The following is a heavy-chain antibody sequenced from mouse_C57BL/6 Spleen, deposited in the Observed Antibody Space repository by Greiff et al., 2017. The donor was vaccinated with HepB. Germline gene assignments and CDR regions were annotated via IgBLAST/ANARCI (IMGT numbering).Heavy chain of an antibody. CDR2: ISYSGST. J-gene: IGHJ3*01. CDR3: ARGRDEYPAWFAY. CDR1: GYSITSGYD. D-gene: IGHD5-2*01. Sequence: EVQLQESGPGMVKPSQSLSLTCTVTGYSITSGYDWHWIRHFPGNKLEWMGYISYSGSTNYNPSLKSRISITHDTSKNHFFLKLNSVTTEDTATYYCARGRDEYPAWFAYWGQGTLVTVSA. V-gene: IGHV3-1*01.